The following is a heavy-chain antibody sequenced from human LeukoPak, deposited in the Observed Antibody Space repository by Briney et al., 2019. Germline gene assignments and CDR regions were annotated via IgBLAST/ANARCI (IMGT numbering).Heavy chain of an antibody. D-gene: IGHD5-18*01. CDR2: IYPGDSDT. J-gene: IGHJ4*02. Sequence: GESLKISCKGSGYSFTSYWIGWVRQMPGKGLEWMGIIYPGDSDTRYSPSFQGQVTISADKSISTAYLQWSSLKASDTAMYYCARQLRDTAMVPGPIDYWGQGTLVTVSS. CDR3: ARQLRDTAMVPGPIDY. CDR1: GYSFTSYW. V-gene: IGHV5-51*01.